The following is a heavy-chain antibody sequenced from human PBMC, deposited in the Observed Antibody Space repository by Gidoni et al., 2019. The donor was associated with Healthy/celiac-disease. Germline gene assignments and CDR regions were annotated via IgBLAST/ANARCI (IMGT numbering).Heavy chain of an antibody. Sequence: EVQLVAYGGGLGQPDRSLRRPCVASGFHVDDYARHWVRQAPGKGLEWVSGISWNSGSIGYADSVKGRFTISRDNAKNSLYLQMNSLRAEYTALYCCAKYSTIFGVVIGLYYMDVWGKGPTVTVFS. CDR2: ISWNSGSI. V-gene: IGHV3-9*01. D-gene: IGHD3-3*01. J-gene: IGHJ6*03. CDR3: AKYSTIFGVVIGLYYMDV. CDR1: GFHVDDYA.